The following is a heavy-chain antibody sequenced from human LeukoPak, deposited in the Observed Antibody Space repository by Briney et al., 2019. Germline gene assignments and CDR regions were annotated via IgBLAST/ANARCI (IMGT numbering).Heavy chain of an antibody. D-gene: IGHD2-2*02. V-gene: IGHV4-30-2*01. CDR3: VRGYCSSTSCYNLFDY. Sequence: SQTLSLTCTVSGGSISSGGYYWSWVRQPPGKGLEWIGYIYHSGSTYYNPSLKSRVTISVDRSKNQFSLKLSSVTAADTAVYYCVRGYCSSTSCYNLFDYWGQGTLVTVSS. CDR2: IYHSGST. J-gene: IGHJ4*02. CDR1: GGSISSGGYY.